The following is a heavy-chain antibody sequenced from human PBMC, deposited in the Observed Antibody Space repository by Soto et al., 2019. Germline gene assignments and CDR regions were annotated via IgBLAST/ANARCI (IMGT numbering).Heavy chain of an antibody. CDR2: IYYSGST. D-gene: IGHD2-2*01. J-gene: IGHJ5*02. CDR3: ARDNIVVVPAAIMKRRWFDP. CDR1: GGSISSYY. Sequence: QVQLQESGPGLVKPSETLSLTCTVSGGSISSYYWSWIRQPPGKGLEWIGYIYYSGSTNYNPSLKGRVTISVDTSKNQFSLKLSSGTAADTAVYYCARDNIVVVPAAIMKRRWFDPWGQGTLVTVSS. V-gene: IGHV4-59*01.